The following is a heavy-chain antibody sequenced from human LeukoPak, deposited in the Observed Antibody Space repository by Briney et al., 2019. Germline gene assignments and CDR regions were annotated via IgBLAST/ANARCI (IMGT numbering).Heavy chain of an antibody. Sequence: GGSLRLSCAASEFTFSTYWMHWARQDPGKGLVWVSRISSDASITSYANPVKGRFTISRDNAKNTLYLQMNSLRAEDTALYYCATSARTYIGSSLDYWGQGTLVTVSS. CDR3: ATSARTYIGSSLDY. CDR1: EFTFSTYW. CDR2: ISSDASIT. D-gene: IGHD2-15*01. J-gene: IGHJ4*02. V-gene: IGHV3-74*01.